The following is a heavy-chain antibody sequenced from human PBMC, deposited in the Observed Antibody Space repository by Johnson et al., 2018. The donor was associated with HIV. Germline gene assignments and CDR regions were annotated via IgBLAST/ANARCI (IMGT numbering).Heavy chain of an antibody. D-gene: IGHD1-14*01. CDR1: GFTVSSNY. J-gene: IGHJ3*02. CDR2: IYSGGST. V-gene: IGHV3-53*02. CDR3: ARVPQTTSPLFAFDI. Sequence: VQLVETGGGLIQPGGSLRLSCAASGFTVSSNYMSWVRQAPGKGLEWGSVIYSGGSTYYADSVKGRFTISRDNSKNTLYLQMNSLRAEGTAVYYCARVPQTTSPLFAFDIWGQGTMVTVSS.